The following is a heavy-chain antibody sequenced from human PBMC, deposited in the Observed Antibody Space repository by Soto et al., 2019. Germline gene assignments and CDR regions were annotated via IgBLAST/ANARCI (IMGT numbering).Heavy chain of an antibody. D-gene: IGHD1-20*01. CDR1: GGSISSYY. CDR3: AIGLLGEYNKFAS. Sequence: SETLSLTCTVSGGSISSYYWSWIRQPPGKGLEWIGYIYYSGSTNYNPSLKSRVTISVDTSKNQFSLKLSSVTAADTAVYYCAIGLLGEYNKFASLGQGALVTVSS. J-gene: IGHJ4*02. V-gene: IGHV4-59*01. CDR2: IYYSGST.